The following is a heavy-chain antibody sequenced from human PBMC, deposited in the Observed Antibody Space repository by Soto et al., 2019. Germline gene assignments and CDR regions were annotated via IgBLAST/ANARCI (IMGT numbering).Heavy chain of an antibody. CDR2: ISGSGGST. D-gene: IGHD3-3*01. V-gene: IGHV3-23*01. CDR1: GFTFSSYA. Sequence: EVQLLESGGGLVQPGGSLRLSCAASGFTFSSYAMSWVRQAPGKGLEWVSAISGSGGSTYYADSVKGRFTISRDNSKNTLYLQMNSLRAEDTAVYYCAKKARRFLEWLSVYGTFDYWGQGTLVTVSS. J-gene: IGHJ4*02. CDR3: AKKARRFLEWLSVYGTFDY.